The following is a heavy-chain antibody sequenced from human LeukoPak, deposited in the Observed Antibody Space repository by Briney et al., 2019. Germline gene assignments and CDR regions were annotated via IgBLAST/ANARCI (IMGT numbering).Heavy chain of an antibody. CDR1: GGSISGYY. Sequence: SETLSLTCAVYGGSISGYYWSWIRQPPGKGLEWVGEIHYTGATSYNPSLKSRATISIETSKNQVSLRLSSVTAADTAVCYCTRGNILSGYFFDFWGQGALVTVSS. CDR2: IHYTGAT. J-gene: IGHJ4*02. CDR3: TRGNILSGYFFDF. V-gene: IGHV4-34*01. D-gene: IGHD3-9*01.